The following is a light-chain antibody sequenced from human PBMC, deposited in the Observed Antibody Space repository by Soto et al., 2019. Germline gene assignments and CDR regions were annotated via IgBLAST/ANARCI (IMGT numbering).Light chain of an antibody. Sequence: EIVMTQSPATLSVSPGERATLSCRASQSISNNLAWYQHKTGQAPRLLIYAASTRATGIPARFSGSGSETEFTHTISSLQSEDFAGYYCQHYNNWPPYTFGQGTRLEIK. CDR3: QHYNNWPPYT. J-gene: IGKJ2*01. CDR2: AAS. V-gene: IGKV3-15*01. CDR1: QSISNN.